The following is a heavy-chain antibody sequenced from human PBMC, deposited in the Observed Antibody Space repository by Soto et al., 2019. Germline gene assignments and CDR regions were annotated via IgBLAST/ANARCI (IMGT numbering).Heavy chain of an antibody. J-gene: IGHJ4*02. CDR3: AHRSRGYAYYFDQ. CDR1: GFSLTTRGVA. Sequence: QITLKESGPALVRPTQTLTLTCSFSGFSLTTRGVAVGWIRQPPGKALEWLALIFWDDDKWYSPSLRSRLTITEDTSKNQVVLTMTNMDPVDTARCCCAHRSRGYAYYFDQWGQGTLGTVSS. V-gene: IGHV2-5*02. CDR2: IFWDDDK. D-gene: IGHD5-12*01.